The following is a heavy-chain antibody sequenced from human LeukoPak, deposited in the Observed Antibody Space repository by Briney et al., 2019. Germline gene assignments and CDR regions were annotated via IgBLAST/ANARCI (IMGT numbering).Heavy chain of an antibody. D-gene: IGHD3-3*01. CDR2: ISYDGSNK. V-gene: IGHV3-30*18. CDR3: AKASSYDFWSGYYGNDY. J-gene: IGHJ4*02. CDR1: GFTFSSYG. Sequence: GGSLRLSCAASGFTFSSYGMHWVRQAPGKGLEWVAVISYDGSNKYYADSVKGRFTISRDNSKNTLYLQMNSLRAEDTAVYYCAKASSYDFWSGYYGNDYWGQGTLVTVSS.